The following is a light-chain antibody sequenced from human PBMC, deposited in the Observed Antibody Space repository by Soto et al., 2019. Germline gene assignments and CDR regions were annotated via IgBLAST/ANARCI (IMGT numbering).Light chain of an antibody. CDR2: EVS. V-gene: IGKV1-9*01. Sequence: QLTQFPSSLSASVVDRVTITCRASQGVSSHLAWHQQKPGKAPKLLISEVSTLQSGVPSRFSGSGSGTDFTLTISSLQPEDFATYYCQHLNSYPITFGQGTRLEIK. CDR1: QGVSSH. CDR3: QHLNSYPIT. J-gene: IGKJ5*01.